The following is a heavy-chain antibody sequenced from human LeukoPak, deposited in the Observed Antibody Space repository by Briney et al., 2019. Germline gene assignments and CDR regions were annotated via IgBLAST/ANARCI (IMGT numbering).Heavy chain of an antibody. V-gene: IGHV1-69*05. J-gene: IGHJ4*02. CDR2: IIPIFGKA. CDR3: ARGSIQLWLNFDY. CDR1: GGTFSSYA. Sequence: ASVKVSCKASGGTFSSYAVSWVRQAPGQGLEWMGGIIPIFGKANYPQQCQGRVTITTDETTSTAYMELSSLRSEDAVVYYCARGSIQLWLNFDYWGQGTLVTVSS. D-gene: IGHD5-18*01.